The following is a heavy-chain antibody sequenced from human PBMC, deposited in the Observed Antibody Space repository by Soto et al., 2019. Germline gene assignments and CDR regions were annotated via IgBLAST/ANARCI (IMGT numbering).Heavy chain of an antibody. J-gene: IGHJ6*02. Sequence: PGGSLRLSCAASGFTFSSYAMSWVRQAPGKGLEWVSAISGSGGSTYYADSVKGRFTISRDNSKNTLYLQMNSLRVEDTAVYYCAKESYGSGSYYNVAYYYYGMDVWGQGTTVTVSS. CDR2: ISGSGGST. CDR1: GFTFSSYA. D-gene: IGHD3-10*01. V-gene: IGHV3-23*01. CDR3: AKESYGSGSYYNVAYYYYGMDV.